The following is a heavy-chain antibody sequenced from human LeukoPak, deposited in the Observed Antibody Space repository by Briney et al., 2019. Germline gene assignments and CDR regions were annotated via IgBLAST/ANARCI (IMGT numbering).Heavy chain of an antibody. D-gene: IGHD6-19*01. J-gene: IGHJ5*01. Sequence: TGGSLRLSCTASEFAFSVYAMSRLRQPPGKGLEWVSTINANSGTTSYAASVRGRFTISRDNSKNTLYLQLNTLRADDTATYYCAKPISGGLAVTADWFHPWGQRTLVVVSS. CDR1: EFAFSVYA. V-gene: IGHV3-23*01. CDR3: AKPISGGLAVTADWFHP. CDR2: INANSGTT.